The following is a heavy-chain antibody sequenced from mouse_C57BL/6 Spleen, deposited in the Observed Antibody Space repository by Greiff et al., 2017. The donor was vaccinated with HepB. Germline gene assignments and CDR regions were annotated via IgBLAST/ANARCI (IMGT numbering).Heavy chain of an antibody. J-gene: IGHJ4*01. CDR3: ARGMDYEGAMDY. Sequence: EVKLMESGGGLVKPGGSLKLSCAASGFTFSDYGMHWVRQAPEKGLEWVAYISSGSSTIYYADTVKGRFTISRDNAKNTLFLQMTSLRSEDTAMYYCARGMDYEGAMDYWGQGTSVTVSS. D-gene: IGHD2-4*01. V-gene: IGHV5-17*01. CDR2: ISSGSSTI. CDR1: GFTFSDYG.